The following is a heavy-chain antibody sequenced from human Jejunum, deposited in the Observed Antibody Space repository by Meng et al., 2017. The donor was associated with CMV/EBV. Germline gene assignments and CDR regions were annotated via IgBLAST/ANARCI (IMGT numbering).Heavy chain of an antibody. V-gene: IGHV4-30-4*01. J-gene: IGHJ4*02. CDR3: ARDRGYSSGWGVFDY. Sequence: QLLLQASAPAPHDPTQTLPLPCCFSGGSIGSGAYYWSWTRQSPEKGLEWIGFIYYRGASYSTPSLRSRVTMSMDTSTNQFSLRLNSVTAADTGVYFCARDRGYSSGWGVFDYWGRGTLVTVSS. CDR2: IYYRGAS. CDR1: GGSIGSGAYY. D-gene: IGHD6-19*01.